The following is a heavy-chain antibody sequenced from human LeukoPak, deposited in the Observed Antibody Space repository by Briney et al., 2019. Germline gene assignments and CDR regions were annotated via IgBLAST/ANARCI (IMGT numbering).Heavy chain of an antibody. CDR1: GGSISSSSYY. CDR2: IYYSGST. D-gene: IGHD5-12*01. J-gene: IGHJ4*02. CDR3: ARVSPPRSGYGQYYFDY. Sequence: PSETLSLTCTVSGGSISSSSYYWGWIRQPPGKGLEGIGSIYYSGSTYYNPSLKSRVTISVDTSKNQFSLKLSSVTAADTAVYYCARVSPPRSGYGQYYFDYWGQGTLVTVSS. V-gene: IGHV4-39*07.